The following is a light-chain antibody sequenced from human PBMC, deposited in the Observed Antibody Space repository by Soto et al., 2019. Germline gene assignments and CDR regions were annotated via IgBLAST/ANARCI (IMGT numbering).Light chain of an antibody. J-gene: IGKJ1*01. V-gene: IGKV3-20*01. CDR3: QRRRT. CDR2: GAS. CDR1: QSVSSSY. Sequence: EIVLTQSPGTLSLSPGERATLSCRASQSVSSSYLAWYQQKPGQAPRLLIYGASSRATGIPDRFSGSGSGTDFTLTISTLEPEDFAVYYCQRRRTFGQGTKVEIK.